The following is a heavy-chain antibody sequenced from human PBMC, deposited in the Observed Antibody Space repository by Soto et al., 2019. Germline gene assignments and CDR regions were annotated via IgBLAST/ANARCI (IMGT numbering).Heavy chain of an antibody. CDR1: GFSLSTRAVG. J-gene: IGHJ3*02. CDR2: IYWNDDK. V-gene: IGHV2-5*01. Sequence: QITLKESGPTLVKPTQTLTLTCTFCGFSLSTRAVGVGWIRQPPGKALEWLALIYWNDDKRYSPSLKNRLTITKDTSKNHVVLTMTNMDPVDTATYYCAHRHELGSFDIWGQGTKVTVSS. CDR3: AHRHELGSFDI. D-gene: IGHD1-26*01.